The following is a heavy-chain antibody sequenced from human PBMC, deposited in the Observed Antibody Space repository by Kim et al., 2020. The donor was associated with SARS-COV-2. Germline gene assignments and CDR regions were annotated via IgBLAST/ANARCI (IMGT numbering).Heavy chain of an antibody. Sequence: SETLSLTCAVYGGSFSGYYWSWIRQPPGKGLEWIGEINHSGSTNYNPSLKSRVTISVDTSKNQFSLKLSSVTAADTAVYYCARSRLLWFGELLYYYGMD. CDR1: GGSFSGYY. CDR3: ARSRLLWFGELLYYYGMD. CDR2: INHSGST. J-gene: IGHJ6*01. V-gene: IGHV4-34*01. D-gene: IGHD3-10*01.